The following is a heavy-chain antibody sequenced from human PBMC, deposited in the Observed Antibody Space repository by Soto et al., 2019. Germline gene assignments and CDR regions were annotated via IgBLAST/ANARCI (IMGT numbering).Heavy chain of an antibody. V-gene: IGHV3-21*01. D-gene: IGHD2-2*01. CDR3: ATYYCSSTSCYFGNYYYYMDV. J-gene: IGHJ6*03. Sequence: GGSLRLSCAASGFTFSSYSMNWVRQAPGKGLEWVSSISSSSSYIYYADSVKGRFTISRDNAENSLYLQMNSLRAEDTAVYYCATYYCSSTSCYFGNYYYYMDVWGKGTTVTVSS. CDR2: ISSSSSYI. CDR1: GFTFSSYS.